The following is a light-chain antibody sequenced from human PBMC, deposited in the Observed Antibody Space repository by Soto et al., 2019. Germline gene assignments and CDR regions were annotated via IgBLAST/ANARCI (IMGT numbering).Light chain of an antibody. CDR1: ASNFGAGYD. Sequence: QAVVTQPPSLSGAPGQRGTISCTGSASNFGAGYDVHWYQQIPGTAPKLLIFESKSRPSGVPDRFSASKSGTSASLAITGRQTEDEAHYYCQSYDNSLRGWVFGGGTKLTVL. CDR3: QSYDNSLRGWV. CDR2: ESK. J-gene: IGLJ3*02. V-gene: IGLV1-40*01.